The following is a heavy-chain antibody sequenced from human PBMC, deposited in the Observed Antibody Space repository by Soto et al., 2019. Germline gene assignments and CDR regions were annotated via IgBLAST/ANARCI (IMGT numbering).Heavy chain of an antibody. V-gene: IGHV5-10-1*01. CDR1: GYSFTSYW. CDR3: ARQRGRIAAAGN. D-gene: IGHD6-13*01. Sequence: GESLKISCKGSGYSFTSYWISWVRQMPGKGLGWMGRIDPSDSYTNYSPSFQGHVTISADKSISTAYLQWSSLKASDTAMYYCARQRGRIAAAGNWGQGTLVTVSS. J-gene: IGHJ4*02. CDR2: IDPSDSYT.